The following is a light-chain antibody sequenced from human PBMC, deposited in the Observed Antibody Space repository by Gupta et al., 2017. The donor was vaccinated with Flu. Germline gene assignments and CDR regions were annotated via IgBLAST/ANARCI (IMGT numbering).Light chain of an antibody. V-gene: IGKV2-30*01. J-gene: IGKJ1*01. CDR3: RQGSRWPWA. CDR2: QVS. CDR1: QSLVYSDGNTY. Sequence: DVVLTQSPLSLPVTLGQPASISCRSSQSLVYSDGNTYLHWFQQRPGQSPRRLIYQVSHRESGVPDRFSGSCSGTDFTLKISRVEAEDVGVYYCRQGSRWPWAFGQGTKVEIK.